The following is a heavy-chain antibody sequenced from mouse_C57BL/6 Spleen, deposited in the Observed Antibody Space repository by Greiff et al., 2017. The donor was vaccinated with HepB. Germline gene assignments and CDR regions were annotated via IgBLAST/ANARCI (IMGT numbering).Heavy chain of an antibody. CDR3: ARRDYGYAMDY. D-gene: IGHD1-1*02. CDR1: GYAFSSSW. J-gene: IGHJ4*01. Sequence: VQLKQSGPELVKPGASVKISCKASGYAFSSSWMNWVKQRPGKGLEWIGRIYPGDGDTNYNGKFKGKATLTADKSSSTAYMQLSSLTSEDSAVYFCARRDYGYAMDYWGQGTSVTVSS. V-gene: IGHV1-82*01. CDR2: IYPGDGDT.